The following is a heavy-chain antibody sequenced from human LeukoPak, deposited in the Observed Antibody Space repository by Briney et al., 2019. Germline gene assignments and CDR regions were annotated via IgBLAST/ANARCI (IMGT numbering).Heavy chain of an antibody. V-gene: IGHV3-49*04. Sequence: GGSLRLSCAASGFTFSSYAMHWVRQAPGKGLEWVGFIRSKAYGGTTEYAASVKGRFTISRDDSKSIAYLQMNSLKTEDTAVYYCTRVYVKDIVVVPAAPTFDYWGQGTLVTVSS. CDR3: TRVYVKDIVVVPAAPTFDY. CDR2: IRSKAYGGTT. D-gene: IGHD2-2*01. CDR1: GFTFSSYA. J-gene: IGHJ4*02.